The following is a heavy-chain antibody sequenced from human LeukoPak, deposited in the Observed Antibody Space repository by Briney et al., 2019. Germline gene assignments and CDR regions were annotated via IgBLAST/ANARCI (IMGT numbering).Heavy chain of an antibody. CDR3: AKEPDSGINAFDI. D-gene: IGHD1-26*01. CDR2: IWYGGSNK. Sequence: GGSLRLSCAASGFTFSSYGMHWVRQAPGKGLEWVAVIWYGGSNKYYADSVKGRFTISRDNSKNTLYLQMNSLRAEDTAVYYCAKEPDSGINAFDIWGQGTMVTVSS. V-gene: IGHV3-30*02. J-gene: IGHJ3*02. CDR1: GFTFSSYG.